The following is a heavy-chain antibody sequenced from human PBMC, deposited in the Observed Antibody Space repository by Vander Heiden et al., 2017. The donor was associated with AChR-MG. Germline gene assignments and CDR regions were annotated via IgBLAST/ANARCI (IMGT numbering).Heavy chain of an antibody. CDR3: ARVQKGGDKGLDC. J-gene: IGHJ3*01. V-gene: IGHV3-7*01. D-gene: IGHD2-21*02. Sequence: EVQLVESGGGLVQPGGSLRLSCAASGFTFSSYWMSWVRPAPGKGLEWVANIKQDGSEKYYVDAVKGRFTISRDNAKNSLFLQMNSLRAEDTAVYYCARVQKGGDKGLDCWGQGTMVTVSS. CDR2: IKQDGSEK. CDR1: GFTFSSYW.